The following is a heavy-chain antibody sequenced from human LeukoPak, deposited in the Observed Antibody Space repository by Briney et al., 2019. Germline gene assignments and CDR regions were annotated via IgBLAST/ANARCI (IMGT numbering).Heavy chain of an antibody. CDR1: GGSISSYY. J-gene: IGHJ4*02. V-gene: IGHV4-59*01. CDR2: IYYSRST. Sequence: PSETLSLTCTVSGGSISSYYWSWIRQPPGKGLEWIGYIYYSRSTNYNPSLKSRVTISVDTSKNQFSLKLSSVTAADTAVYYCARGTTHPGMTTVVTHFDYWGQGTLVTVSS. D-gene: IGHD4-23*01. CDR3: ARGTTHPGMTTVVTHFDY.